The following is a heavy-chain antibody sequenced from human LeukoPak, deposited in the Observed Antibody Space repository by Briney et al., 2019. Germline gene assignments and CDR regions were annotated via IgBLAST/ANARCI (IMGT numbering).Heavy chain of an antibody. D-gene: IGHD3-10*01. Sequence: SETLSLTCTVSGVSISSSSYYWGWIRQPPGRGLEWIGSIYYSGGTYYNPSLKIRVTIYVDTAKNQVSLKLSSVTAADTAVYYCATRGRARDYWGQGTLVTVSS. CDR3: ATRGRARDY. J-gene: IGHJ4*02. CDR1: GVSISSSSYY. CDR2: IYYSGGT. V-gene: IGHV4-39*01.